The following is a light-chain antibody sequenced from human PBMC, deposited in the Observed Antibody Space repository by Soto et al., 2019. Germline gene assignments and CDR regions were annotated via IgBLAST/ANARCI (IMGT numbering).Light chain of an antibody. Sequence: SVVTQPPSTPGWAPRETANRSDRPIQSVSSSYLAWYQQRPGQAPRLLIYGASSRATGIPDRFSGSGSGTDFTLTICRLEPEDLAGYYCQQYGSSPTTRFGRGTRLEIK. CDR2: GAS. CDR3: QQYGSSPTTR. J-gene: IGKJ5*01. CDR1: QSVSSSY. V-gene: IGKV3-20*01.